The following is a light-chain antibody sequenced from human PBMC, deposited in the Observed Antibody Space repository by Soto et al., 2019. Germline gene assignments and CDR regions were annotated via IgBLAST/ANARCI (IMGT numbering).Light chain of an antibody. Sequence: EIVWTQSPATLSLSPGERATLSCRASQSVSSSYLAWYQHKPGQAPRLIIYGAYRRATGITDRFSGSGSRTDFTLTISRLDRDDFAVYYCQQYDSSPHTFGPGTKLELK. V-gene: IGKV3-20*01. CDR3: QQYDSSPHT. CDR1: QSVSSSY. J-gene: IGKJ2*01. CDR2: GAY.